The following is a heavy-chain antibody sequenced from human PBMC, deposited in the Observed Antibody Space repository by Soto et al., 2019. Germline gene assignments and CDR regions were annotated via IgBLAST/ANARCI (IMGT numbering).Heavy chain of an antibody. D-gene: IGHD4-17*01. V-gene: IGHV3-30-3*01. CDR3: ARDTTVTTRRAPVDP. CDR2: ISYDGSNK. CDR1: GFTFSNYA. J-gene: IGHJ5*02. Sequence: ESGGGVVQPGRSLRLSCAASGFTFSNYAMHWVRQAPGKGLEWVAVISYDGSNKHYADSVKGRFTISRDNSKNTLFLQMNSLRTEDTSVYYCARDTTVTTRRAPVDPWGQGTLVTVSS.